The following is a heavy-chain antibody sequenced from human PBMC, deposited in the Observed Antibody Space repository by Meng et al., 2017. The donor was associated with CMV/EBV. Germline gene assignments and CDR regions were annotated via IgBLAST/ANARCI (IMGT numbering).Heavy chain of an antibody. CDR1: GFTFSGSA. Sequence: GGSLRLSCAASGFTFSGSAMHWVRQASGKGLEWVAVIWYDGSNKYYADSVKGRFTISRDNSKNTLYLQMNSLRAEDTAVYYCAKDGSSSWYGEVDYWGQGTLVTVSS. CDR2: IWYDGSNK. D-gene: IGHD6-13*01. V-gene: IGHV3-33*06. CDR3: AKDGSSSWYGEVDY. J-gene: IGHJ4*02.